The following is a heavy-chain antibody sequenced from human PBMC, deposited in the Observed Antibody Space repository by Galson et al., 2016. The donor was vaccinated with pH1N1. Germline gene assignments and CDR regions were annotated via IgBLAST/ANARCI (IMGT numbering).Heavy chain of an antibody. D-gene: IGHD3-10*01. CDR2: ISSSGYTI. J-gene: IGHJ3*02. Sequence: SLRLSCAASGFTFSDYYMTWIRRAPGKGLEWVSYISSSGYTIFYTDSVKGRFTISRDNAKNSLYLQMNSLRAEDTAVYCCASAPRLGELELGDVFDIWGQGTMVTVSS. V-gene: IGHV3-11*01. CDR1: GFTFSDYY. CDR3: ASAPRLGELELGDVFDI.